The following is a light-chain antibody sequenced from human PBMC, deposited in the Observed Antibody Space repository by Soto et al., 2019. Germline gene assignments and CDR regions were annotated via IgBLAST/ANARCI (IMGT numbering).Light chain of an antibody. CDR2: EVS. CDR1: SSDVGAYNY. V-gene: IGLV2-8*01. Sequence: QSALAQPPSASGSPGQSVTISCTGTSSDVGAYNYVSWYQQHPGKAPKLMIYEVSKRPSGVPDRFSGSKSGNTASLTVSGLQAEDEADYYCCSSGGSPTYVFGTGTKVTVL. CDR3: CSSGGSPTYV. J-gene: IGLJ1*01.